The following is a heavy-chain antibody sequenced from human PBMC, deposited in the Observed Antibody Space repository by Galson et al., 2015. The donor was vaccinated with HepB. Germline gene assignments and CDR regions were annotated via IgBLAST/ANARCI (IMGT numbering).Heavy chain of an antibody. CDR3: ARDRLPEYSSSYNWFDP. D-gene: IGHD6-6*01. J-gene: IGHJ5*02. Sequence: CAISGDSVSSNSAAWNWIRQSPSRGLEWLGRTYYRSKWYNDYAVSVKSRITINPDTSKNQFSLQLNSVTPEDTAVYYCARDRLPEYSSSYNWFDPWGQGTLVTVSS. V-gene: IGHV6-1*01. CDR2: TYYRSKWYN. CDR1: GDSVSSNSAA.